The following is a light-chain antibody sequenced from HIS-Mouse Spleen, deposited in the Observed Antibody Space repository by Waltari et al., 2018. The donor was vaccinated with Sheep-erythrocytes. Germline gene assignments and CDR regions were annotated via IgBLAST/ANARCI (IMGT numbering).Light chain of an antibody. J-gene: IGKJ2*01. CDR1: QGIRSY. V-gene: IGKV1D-8*02. CDR2: AAS. Sequence: AIWMTQSPSLLSASTGDRVTISCRMSQGIRSYLAWYQQKPGNAPELLIYAASTLQSGVTSRFSGSGSGTDFTLTISCLQSEDFATYYCQQYYSFPYTFGQGTKLEIK. CDR3: QQYYSFPYT.